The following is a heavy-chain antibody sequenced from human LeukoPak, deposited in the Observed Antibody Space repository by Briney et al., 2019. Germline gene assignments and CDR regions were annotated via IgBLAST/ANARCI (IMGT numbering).Heavy chain of an antibody. CDR1: GYSISSGYY. J-gene: IGHJ4*02. CDR2: IYYSGST. V-gene: IGHV4-38-2*02. CDR3: ARDQTPYCSSTSCYPTYYFDY. Sequence: SETLSLTCTVSGYSISSGYYWGWIRQPPGKGLEWIGSIYYSGSTYYNPSLKSRVTISVDTSKNQFSLKLSSVTAADTAVYYCARDQTPYCSSTSCYPTYYFDYWGQGTLVTVSS. D-gene: IGHD2-2*01.